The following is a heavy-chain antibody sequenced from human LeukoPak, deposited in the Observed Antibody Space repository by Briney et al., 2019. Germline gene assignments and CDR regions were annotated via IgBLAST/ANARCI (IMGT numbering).Heavy chain of an antibody. CDR2: ISAYNGNT. CDR1: GYTFTSYG. V-gene: IGHV1-18*01. Sequence: ASVKVSCKASGYTFTSYGISWVRQAPGQGLEWMGWISAYNGNTNYAQKLQGRVTKTTDTSTSTAYMELRSLRSDDTAVYYCARVGDSSSWYVPNNWFDPWGQGTLVTVSS. J-gene: IGHJ5*02. CDR3: ARVGDSSSWYVPNNWFDP. D-gene: IGHD6-13*01.